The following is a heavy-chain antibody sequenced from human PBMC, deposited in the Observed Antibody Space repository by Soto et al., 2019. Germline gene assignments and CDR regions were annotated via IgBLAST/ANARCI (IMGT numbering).Heavy chain of an antibody. CDR3: AKGQSTYYDFWSRYYDWFDP. D-gene: IGHD3-3*01. V-gene: IGHV3-23*01. CDR1: GSTFSNYA. CDR2: ISGSGGST. Sequence: GSLRLSCAASGSTFSNYAMSWVRQAPGKGLEWISTISGSGGSTYYADSVKGRFTISRDNSKNTLYLQMNSLRAEDTAVYYCAKGQSTYYDFWSRYYDWFDPWGQGTLVTVSS. J-gene: IGHJ5*02.